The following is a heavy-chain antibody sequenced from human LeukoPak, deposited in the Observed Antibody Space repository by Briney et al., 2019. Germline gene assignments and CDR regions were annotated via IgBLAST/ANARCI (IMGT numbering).Heavy chain of an antibody. CDR1: GYTFTRYT. D-gene: IGHD6-19*01. CDR3: ARDPSNTGGWYIYFDC. Sequence: ASVKVSCKASGYTFTRYTISWVRQAPGQGLEWMGCISTYNGNTNYAQDLQGRVTMTTETSTNTAYMELRSLRSDDTAVYFCARDPSNTGGWYIYFDCWGQGTRVTVSS. J-gene: IGHJ4*02. V-gene: IGHV1-18*01. CDR2: ISTYNGNT.